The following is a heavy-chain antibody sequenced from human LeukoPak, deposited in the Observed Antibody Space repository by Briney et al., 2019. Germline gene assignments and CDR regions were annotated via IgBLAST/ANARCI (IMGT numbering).Heavy chain of an antibody. J-gene: IGHJ4*02. D-gene: IGHD3-10*01. CDR2: IGPSGTVI. Sequence: GGSLRLSCSASGFTFTDYYMSWIRQAPGKGLEWVSYIGPSGTVIYYGDSVKGRFTISRDNAKKSLYLQMNSLRAEDTAVYYCAGDYNCWGQGTLVTVSS. CDR3: AGDYNC. CDR1: GFTFTDYY. V-gene: IGHV3-11*01.